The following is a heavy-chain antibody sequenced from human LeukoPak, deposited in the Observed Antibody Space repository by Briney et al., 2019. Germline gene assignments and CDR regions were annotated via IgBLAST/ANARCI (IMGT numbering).Heavy chain of an antibody. J-gene: IGHJ4*02. V-gene: IGHV3-21*06. Sequence: GGSLRLSCAASGFDFDRYAMSWVRQAPGKGLEWLSALSRHSDYIYYADSVRGRFTISRDNAKNSLYLQINNLRAEDTAVYYCGRLAHNAWYAIDFWGQGTLVTVSS. D-gene: IGHD2-2*01. CDR3: GRLAHNAWYAIDF. CDR2: LSRHSDYI. CDR1: GFDFDRYA.